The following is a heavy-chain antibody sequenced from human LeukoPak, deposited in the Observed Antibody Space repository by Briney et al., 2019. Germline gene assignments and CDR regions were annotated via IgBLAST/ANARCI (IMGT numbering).Heavy chain of an antibody. CDR3: ARQYCSRTSCSFDY. CDR1: GYSFTSYW. V-gene: IGHV5-51*01. CDR2: IYAGDSNT. J-gene: IGHJ4*02. D-gene: IGHD2-2*01. Sequence: VESLKISCQGSGYSFTSYWIGWVRQMPGKGLEWMGIIYAGDSNTRYSPSFQGQVTISADKSISPAYLQWSSLKASDTAMYYCARQYCSRTSCSFDYWGQGTLVTVSS.